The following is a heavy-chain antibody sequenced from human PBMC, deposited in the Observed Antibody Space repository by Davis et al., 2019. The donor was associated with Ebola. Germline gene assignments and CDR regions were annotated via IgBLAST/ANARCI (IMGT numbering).Heavy chain of an antibody. D-gene: IGHD3-9*01. CDR1: GGSVGTSGYY. Sequence: GSLRLSCTVSGGSVGTSGYYWGWVRQPPGKGLEWIGSVYYSGVTYYSPSLNDRLTISVDTSKNQFSLRLSSVTAADTAVYYCARHTTDIPLDYWGQGTLVTVSS. V-gene: IGHV4-39*01. CDR2: VYYSGVT. CDR3: ARHTTDIPLDY. J-gene: IGHJ4*02.